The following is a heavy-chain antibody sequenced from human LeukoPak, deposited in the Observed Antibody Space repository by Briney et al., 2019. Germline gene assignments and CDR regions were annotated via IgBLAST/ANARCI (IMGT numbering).Heavy chain of an antibody. CDR1: RFTFSSYA. J-gene: IGHJ4*02. V-gene: IGHV3-23*01. CDR2: ISGSGGST. CDR3: AKDLLPYYYDSSGYSPLDY. D-gene: IGHD3-22*01. Sequence: GGSLRLSCAASRFTFSSYAMSWVRQAPGRGLEWVSSISGSGGSTYHADSVKGRFTISRDNSKNTLYLQMNSLRAEDTAVYYCAKDLLPYYYDSSGYSPLDYWGQGTLVTVSS.